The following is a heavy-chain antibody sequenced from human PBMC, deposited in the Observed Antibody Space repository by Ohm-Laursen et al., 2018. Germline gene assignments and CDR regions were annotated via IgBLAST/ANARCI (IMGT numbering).Heavy chain of an antibody. Sequence: SETLSLTCSVSGASMIDYYWNWIRQPPGKGLEWIGYIYYSGSTKYNPSLESRVTISLDTPRNQFSLRLTSLTAADTAVYYCARNFNWENPYNFAYWGQGILVTVSS. V-gene: IGHV4-59*01. CDR1: GASMIDYY. D-gene: IGHD3-9*01. CDR3: ARNFNWENPYNFAY. J-gene: IGHJ4*02. CDR2: IYYSGST.